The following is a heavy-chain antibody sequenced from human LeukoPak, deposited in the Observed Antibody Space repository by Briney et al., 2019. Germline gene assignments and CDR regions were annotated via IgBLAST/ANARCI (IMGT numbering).Heavy chain of an antibody. J-gene: IGHJ4*02. CDR2: ISGSGGGT. CDR1: GFTFSSYT. Sequence: PGGSLRLSCAVSGFTFSSYTMSWVRQAPGKGLEWVSGISGSGGGTYYADSVKGRFTISRDNSKNTLYLKMNSLRAEDTAVYYCAKPYSSAWAYYFDYWGQGTLVTVSS. D-gene: IGHD6-19*01. V-gene: IGHV3-23*01. CDR3: AKPYSSAWAYYFDY.